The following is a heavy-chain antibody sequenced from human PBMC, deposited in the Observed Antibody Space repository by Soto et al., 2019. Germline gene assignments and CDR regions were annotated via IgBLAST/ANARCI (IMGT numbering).Heavy chain of an antibody. CDR2: IYYSGST. D-gene: IGHD3-22*01. V-gene: IGHV4-39*01. J-gene: IGHJ4*02. CDR1: GGSISSSSYY. CDR3: ARLAYDSSGYYEHY. Sequence: PSETLSLTCTVSGGSISSSSYYWGWIRQPPGKGLEWIGSIYYSGSTYYNPSLKSRVTISVDTSKNQFSLKLSSVTAADTVVYYCARLAYDSSGYYEHYGGQGTLVTVSS.